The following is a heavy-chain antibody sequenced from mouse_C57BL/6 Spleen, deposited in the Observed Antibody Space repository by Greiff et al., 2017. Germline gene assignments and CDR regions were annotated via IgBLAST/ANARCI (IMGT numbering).Heavy chain of an antibody. CDR2: IYPGDGDT. CDR1: GYAFSSYW. V-gene: IGHV1-80*01. CDR3: ARATLGPWFAY. D-gene: IGHD4-1*01. Sequence: QVQLKQSGAELVKPGASVKISCKASGYAFSSYWMNWVKQRPGKGLEWIGQIYPGDGDTNYNGKFKGKATLTADKSSSTAYMQLCSLTSEDSAVYFCARATLGPWFAYWGQGTLVTVSA. J-gene: IGHJ3*01.